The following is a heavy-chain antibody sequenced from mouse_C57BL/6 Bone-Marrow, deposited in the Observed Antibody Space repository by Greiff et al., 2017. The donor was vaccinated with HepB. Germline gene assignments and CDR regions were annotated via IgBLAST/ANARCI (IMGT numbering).Heavy chain of an antibody. CDR1: GFSFNTYA. CDR3: VRQDYGNYRG. D-gene: IGHD2-1*01. V-gene: IGHV10-1*01. Sequence: EVKLMESGGGLVQPKGSLKLSCAASGFSFNTYAMNWVRQAPGKGLEWVARIRSKSNNYATYYADSVKDRFTISRDDSESMLYLQMNNLKTEDTAMYYCVRQDYGNYRGWGQGTLVTVSA. J-gene: IGHJ3*01. CDR2: IRSKSNNYAT.